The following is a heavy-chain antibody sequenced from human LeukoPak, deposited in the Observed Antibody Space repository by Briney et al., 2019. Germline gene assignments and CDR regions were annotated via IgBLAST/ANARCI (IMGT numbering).Heavy chain of an antibody. CDR2: ISAYNGNT. D-gene: IGHD3-10*01. V-gene: IGHV1-18*01. Sequence: ASVKVSCKASGYTFTSYGISWVRQAPGQGLEWMGWISAYNGNTNYAQKLQGRVTMTTDTSTSTAYMELRSLRSDDTAVYYCARRLYGSGTLKDWFDPWGQGTLVTVSS. J-gene: IGHJ5*02. CDR3: ARRLYGSGTLKDWFDP. CDR1: GYTFTSYG.